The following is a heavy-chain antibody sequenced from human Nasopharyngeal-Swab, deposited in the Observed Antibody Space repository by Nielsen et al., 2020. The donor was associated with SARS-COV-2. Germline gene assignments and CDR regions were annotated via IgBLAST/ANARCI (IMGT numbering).Heavy chain of an antibody. J-gene: IGHJ5*02. D-gene: IGHD6-19*01. Sequence: ASVKVSCKASGYTFTSYDISWVRRAPGQGLEWMGWISAYNGNTNYAQKLQGRVTMTTDTSTSTAYMELRSLRSDDTAVYYCARGIAVAGARVWFDPWGQGTLVTVSS. V-gene: IGHV1-18*04. CDR3: ARGIAVAGARVWFDP. CDR2: ISAYNGNT. CDR1: GYTFTSYD.